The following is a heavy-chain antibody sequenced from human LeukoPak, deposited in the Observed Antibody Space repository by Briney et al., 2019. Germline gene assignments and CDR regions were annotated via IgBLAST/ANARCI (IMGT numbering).Heavy chain of an antibody. CDR2: IRAYNGQT. CDR1: GYTFTNYG. V-gene: IGHV1-18*01. CDR3: AKDRWSSSASAAPDDY. D-gene: IGHD2-15*01. J-gene: IGHJ4*02. Sequence: ASVKVSCKAAGYTFTNYGISWVRQVPGQGLEWVGWIRAYNGQTVHTQNLHGRVTMTTDTSTSTAYMELRSLRSDDTAVYYCAKDRWSSSASAAPDDYWGQGTRVTVSS.